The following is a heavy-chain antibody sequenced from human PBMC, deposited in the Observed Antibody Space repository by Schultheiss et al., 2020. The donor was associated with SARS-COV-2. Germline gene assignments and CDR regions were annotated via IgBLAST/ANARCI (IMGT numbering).Heavy chain of an antibody. V-gene: IGHV4-61*08. J-gene: IGHJ6*02. CDR2: IYYSGST. CDR3: ARLQNSSSWYFARMYYYGMDV. Sequence: SETLSLTCTVSGGSISSGGYYWSWIRQPPGKGLEWIGYIYYSGSTNYNPSLKSRVTISADTSNNQFSLKLSSVTAADTAVYYCARLQNSSSWYFARMYYYGMDVWGQGTTVTVAS. CDR1: GGSISSGGYY. D-gene: IGHD6-13*01.